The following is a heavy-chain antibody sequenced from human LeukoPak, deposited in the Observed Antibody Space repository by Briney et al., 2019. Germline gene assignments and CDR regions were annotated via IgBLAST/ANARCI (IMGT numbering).Heavy chain of an antibody. D-gene: IGHD1-26*01. CDR1: GRSLNGYY. V-gene: IGHV4-34*01. CDR3: AKNGQGGFSFDP. J-gene: IGHJ5*02. CDR2: GGNSGGT. Sequence: SETLSLTCAVYGRSLNGYYWSWIRQPPGKGLEWIGEGGNSGGTKFNPSLKSRVAISADTSKNQFSLKLSSVTAADTAVYYCAKNGQGGFSFDPWGQGTLVTVSS.